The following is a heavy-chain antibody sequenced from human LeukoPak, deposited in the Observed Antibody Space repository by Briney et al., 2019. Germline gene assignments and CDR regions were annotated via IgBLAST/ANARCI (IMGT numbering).Heavy chain of an antibody. V-gene: IGHV4-4*09. CDR3: ARLGIEARGYFDY. J-gene: IGHJ4*02. D-gene: IGHD6-6*01. CDR1: GGPISGYS. Sequence: SETLSLTCIVSGGPISGYSWSWIRQPPGKGLEWIGYIYTSGSTSYNPSLKSRATISVDTSKNQFSLKPNSVTAADTAVYYCARLGIEARGYFDYWGQGTLVTVSS. CDR2: IYTSGST.